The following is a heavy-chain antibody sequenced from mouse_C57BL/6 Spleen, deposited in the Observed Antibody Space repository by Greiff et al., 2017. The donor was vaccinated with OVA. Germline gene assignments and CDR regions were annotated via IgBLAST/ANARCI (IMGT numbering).Heavy chain of an antibody. D-gene: IGHD1-1*01. CDR3: ARGGNYYGSSMYWYFDV. J-gene: IGHJ1*03. V-gene: IGHV5-16*01. Sequence: EVMLVESEGGLVQPGSSMKLSCTASGFTFSDYYMAWVRQVPEKGLEWVANINYDGSSTYYLDSLKSRFIISRDNAKNILYLQMSSLKSEDTATYYCARGGNYYGSSMYWYFDVWGTGTTVTVSS. CDR2: INYDGSST. CDR1: GFTFSDYY.